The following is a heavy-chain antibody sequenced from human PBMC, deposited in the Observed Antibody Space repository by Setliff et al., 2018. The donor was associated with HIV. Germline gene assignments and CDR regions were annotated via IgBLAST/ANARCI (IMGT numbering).Heavy chain of an antibody. V-gene: IGHV1-24*01. CDR2: FDPEDDET. CDR1: GYTHTELS. J-gene: IGHJ3*02. Sequence: GASVKVSCKVSGYTHTELSMHWVRQAPGEGFEWMGGFDPEDDETVYAEKFQGRVTMTEDTSTDTAYMALSSLRSEDTAMYYCATSGFYDILTGPTPGVYDMWGQGTMVTVSS. CDR3: ATSGFYDILTGPTPGVYDM. D-gene: IGHD3-9*01.